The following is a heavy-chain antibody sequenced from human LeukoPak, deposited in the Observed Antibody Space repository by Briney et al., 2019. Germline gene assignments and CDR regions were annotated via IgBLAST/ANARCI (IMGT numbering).Heavy chain of an antibody. D-gene: IGHD6-13*01. CDR2: ISGSGGST. V-gene: IGHV3-23*01. CDR1: GFTFSSYA. Sequence: GGSLRLSCAASGFTFSSYAMSWVRQAPGKGLEWVSAISGSGGSTYYADSVKGRFTISRDNAKNTLYLRMNSLRAEDTAVYYCASASSHRIAAGGDYWGQGTLVTVSS. J-gene: IGHJ4*02. CDR3: ASASSHRIAAGGDY.